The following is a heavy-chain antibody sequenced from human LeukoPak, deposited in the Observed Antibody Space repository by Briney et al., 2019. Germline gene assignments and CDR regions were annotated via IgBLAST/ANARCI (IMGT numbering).Heavy chain of an antibody. CDR1: GGSISSGSYY. D-gene: IGHD3-22*01. Sequence: SETLSLTCTVSGGSISSGSYYWSWIRQPAGKGLEWIGRIYTSGSTNYNPSLKSRVTISVDTSKNQFSLKLSSVTAADTAVYYCARQVVRGRFDPWGQGTLVTVSS. CDR2: IYTSGST. CDR3: ARQVVRGRFDP. J-gene: IGHJ5*02. V-gene: IGHV4-61*02.